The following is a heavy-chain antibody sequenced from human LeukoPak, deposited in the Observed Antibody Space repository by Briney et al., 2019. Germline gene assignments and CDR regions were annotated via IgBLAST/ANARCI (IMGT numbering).Heavy chain of an antibody. J-gene: IGHJ5*02. CDR3: AGYYYDSSRGFDL. V-gene: IGHV3-20*04. CDR2: INWNGAWT. CDR1: GFKFDDYG. D-gene: IGHD3-22*01. Sequence: PGGSLRPSCAASGFKFDDYGMSWVRQAPGKGLEWVCDINWNGAWTGYADSVKGRFTISRDNAKNSLYLQMNSLRAEDTALYYCAGYYYDSSRGFDLWGQGTLVTVSA.